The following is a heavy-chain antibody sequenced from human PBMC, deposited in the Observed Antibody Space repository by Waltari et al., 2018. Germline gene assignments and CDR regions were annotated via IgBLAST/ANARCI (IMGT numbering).Heavy chain of an antibody. J-gene: IGHJ4*02. V-gene: IGHV1-46*01. CDR3: TRGDYGGSDF. Sequence: QVQLVQSGAEVRKPGASVKVSCKASGYTFINYYMHWVRQAPGQGLEWMGIINISGGSKTYAQSFQGRVTMTRDRSTSTVYMELSSLRSEDTAVYYCTRGDYGGSDFWGQGTLVTVSS. D-gene: IGHD4-17*01. CDR1: GYTFINYY. CDR2: INISGGSK.